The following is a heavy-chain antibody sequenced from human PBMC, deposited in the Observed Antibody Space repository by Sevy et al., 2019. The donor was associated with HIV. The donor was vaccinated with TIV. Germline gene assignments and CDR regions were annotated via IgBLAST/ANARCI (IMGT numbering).Heavy chain of an antibody. CDR1: GFTFSNYG. CDR2: ISSSSTI. D-gene: IGHD5-12*01. J-gene: IGHJ4*02. CDR3: ARAAGVATPLFDY. V-gene: IGHV3-48*02. Sequence: GGSLRLSCAASGFTFSNYGMHWVRQAPGKGLEWVSYISSSSTIYYADSVKGRFTISRDNVKNSLYLQMNSLRDEDTAVYYCARAAGVATPLFDYWGQGTLVTVSS.